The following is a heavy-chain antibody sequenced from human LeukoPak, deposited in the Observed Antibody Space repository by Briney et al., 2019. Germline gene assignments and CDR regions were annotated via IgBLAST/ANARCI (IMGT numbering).Heavy chain of an antibody. J-gene: IGHJ4*02. V-gene: IGHV4-39*01. D-gene: IGHD1-26*01. Sequence: SETLSLICTVSGGSISSSSDYWGWIRQPPGKGLEWIGSIHYSGSTYYNPSLKSRVTISIDTSKNQFSLKLSSVTAADTAVYYCARHRVGAPNYYFDYWGQGTLVTVSS. CDR2: IHYSGST. CDR1: GGSISSSSDY. CDR3: ARHRVGAPNYYFDY.